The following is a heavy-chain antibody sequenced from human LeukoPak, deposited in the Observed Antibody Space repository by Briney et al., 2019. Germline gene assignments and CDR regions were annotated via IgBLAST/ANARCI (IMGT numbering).Heavy chain of an antibody. J-gene: IGHJ4*02. Sequence: SETLSLTXAVYGGSFSGYYWSWICQPPGKGLEWIGEINHSGSTNYNPSLKSRVTISVDTSKNQFSLKLSSVTAADTAVYYCARGGSCSSTSCYRPFDYWGQGTLVTVSS. CDR2: INHSGST. D-gene: IGHD2-2*02. CDR1: GGSFSGYY. CDR3: ARGGSCSSTSCYRPFDY. V-gene: IGHV4-34*01.